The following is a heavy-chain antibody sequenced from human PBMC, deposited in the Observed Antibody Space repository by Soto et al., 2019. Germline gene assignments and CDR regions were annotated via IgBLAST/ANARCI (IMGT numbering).Heavy chain of an antibody. V-gene: IGHV4-39*01. J-gene: IGHJ4*02. Sequence: ASDTLSLTCTVSGDSISSWGDYWGWIRQPPGRALEWSGSISYSGSSYHNTPLKRPVTIFVETSTKQFYLEVRSVRDGDTAAYYCARVGGWLQTFDYWGQGTLVTVS. D-gene: IGHD5-12*01. CDR1: GDSISSWGDY. CDR2: ISYSGSS. CDR3: ARVGGWLQTFDY.